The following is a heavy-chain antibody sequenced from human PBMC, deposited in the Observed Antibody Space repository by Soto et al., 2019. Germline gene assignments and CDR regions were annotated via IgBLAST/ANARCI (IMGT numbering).Heavy chain of an antibody. V-gene: IGHV4-59*01. D-gene: IGHD1-26*01. CDR1: GASITSSH. CDR2: IYYTGIT. Sequence: SETLSLTCTVSGASITSSHWSWIRQSPGKGLESIGYIYYTGITNYNPSLKSRVTISLDTSKNQFSLKLSSVTAADTAVYYCARGAREPYWGQGTLVTVSS. J-gene: IGHJ4*02. CDR3: ARGAREPY.